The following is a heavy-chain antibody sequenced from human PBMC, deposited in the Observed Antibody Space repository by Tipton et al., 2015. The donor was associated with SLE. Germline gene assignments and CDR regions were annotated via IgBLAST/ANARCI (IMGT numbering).Heavy chain of an antibody. V-gene: IGHV3-30-3*01. CDR2: ISYDGVNK. D-gene: IGHD1-26*01. J-gene: IGHJ3*02. CDR3: ALLVGLGVFDI. Sequence: RSLRLSCAASGFSVSANYMSWVRQAPGKGLEWVAVISYDGVNKYYTDSVKGRFTISRDNSKNTLYLQMNSLRAEDTAVYYCALLVGLGVFDIWGQGTMVTVSS. CDR1: GFSVSANY.